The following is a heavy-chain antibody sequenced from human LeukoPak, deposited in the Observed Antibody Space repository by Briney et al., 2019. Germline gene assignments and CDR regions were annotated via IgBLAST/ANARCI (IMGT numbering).Heavy chain of an antibody. V-gene: IGHV3-23*01. CDR2: IGGSGRST. CDR3: AKVPYTVTYYFDY. D-gene: IGHD4-17*01. CDR1: GFTFGSYA. J-gene: IGHJ4*02. Sequence: NPGGSLRLSCAASGFTFGSYAMSWVRQAPGKGLEWVSTIGGSGRSTYYADSVKGRFTISRDSSKNTLYLQMNSLRAEDTAVYYCAKVPYTVTYYFDYWGQGTLVTVSS.